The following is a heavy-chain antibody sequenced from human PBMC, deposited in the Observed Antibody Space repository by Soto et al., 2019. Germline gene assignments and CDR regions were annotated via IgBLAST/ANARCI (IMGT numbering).Heavy chain of an antibody. CDR3: ARYMKAVPGSSQYFYYGMDV. Sequence: EVQLVQSGAGVKKPGESLTISCKGSGYNFSMYWIGWVRQMPGKGLEWMGIIYPGDSDTRYSPSFQGQVTISVDKAISTDYLQWRGLKASDSAMFYCARYMKAVPGSSQYFYYGMDVWGQGTTVTVSS. CDR1: GYNFSMYW. J-gene: IGHJ6*02. V-gene: IGHV5-51*01. D-gene: IGHD1-1*01. CDR2: IYPGDSDT.